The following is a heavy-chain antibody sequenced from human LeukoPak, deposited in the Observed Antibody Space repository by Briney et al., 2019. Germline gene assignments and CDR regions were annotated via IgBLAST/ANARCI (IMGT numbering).Heavy chain of an antibody. CDR3: AKDAGLSITMIVVAVYYFDY. CDR1: GFPFSSYG. CDR2: IRYDGCNK. D-gene: IGHD3-22*01. Sequence: GGSLRLSCAASGFPFSSYGMHWVRQAPGKGLEWVAFIRYDGCNKYYADSVKGRFTTSRDNSKNTLYLQMNSLRAEDTAVYYCAKDAGLSITMIVVAVYYFDYWGQGTLVTVSS. V-gene: IGHV3-30*02. J-gene: IGHJ4*02.